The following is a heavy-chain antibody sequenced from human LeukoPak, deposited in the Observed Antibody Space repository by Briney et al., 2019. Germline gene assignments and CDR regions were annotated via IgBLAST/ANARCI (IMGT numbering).Heavy chain of an antibody. CDR2: INPSGGST. Sequence: ASVKVSCKASGYTFTSYYMHWVRQAPGQGLEWMGIINPSGGSTSYAQKFQGRVTMTRDMSTSTVYMELSSLRSEDTAVYYCARGIPKRRVVVITRGGYFDYWGQGTLVTVSS. CDR3: ARGIPKRRVVVITRGGYFDY. D-gene: IGHD3-22*01. CDR1: GYTFTSYY. V-gene: IGHV1-46*01. J-gene: IGHJ4*02.